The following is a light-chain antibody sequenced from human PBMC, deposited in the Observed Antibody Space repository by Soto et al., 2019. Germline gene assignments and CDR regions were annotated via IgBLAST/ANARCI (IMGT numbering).Light chain of an antibody. CDR1: QSVRNN. J-gene: IGKJ5*01. CDR3: QHYNDCPPIT. V-gene: IGKV3-15*01. CDR2: DAS. Sequence: EILMTQSPATLSVSPGESATLSCRASQSVRNNLAWYQHKPGQAPRLLIYDASTRATGIPARFSGRGSGTEFTLPISTLQSQDFPLYYCQHYNDCPPITFGQGTRLEIK.